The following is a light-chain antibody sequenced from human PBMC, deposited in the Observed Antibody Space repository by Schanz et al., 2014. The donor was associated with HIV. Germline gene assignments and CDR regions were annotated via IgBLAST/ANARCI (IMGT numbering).Light chain of an antibody. CDR1: SSDVGGYNF. V-gene: IGLV2-14*01. J-gene: IGLJ3*02. CDR2: DVS. Sequence: QSVLTQPASVSGSPGQSITISCTGTSSDVGGYNFVSWYQQHPGKAPKLMIYDVSNRPSGVSNRFSGSKSGNTASLTVSGLQADDEADYYCTSYAGSSTWVFGGGTKLTVL. CDR3: TSYAGSSTWV.